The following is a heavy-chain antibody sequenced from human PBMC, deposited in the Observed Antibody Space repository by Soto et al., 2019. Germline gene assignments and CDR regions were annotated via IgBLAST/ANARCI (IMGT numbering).Heavy chain of an antibody. J-gene: IGHJ4*02. D-gene: IGHD2-15*01. CDR1: GGSISSGGYY. Sequence: NPSETLSLTCTVSGGSISSGGYYWSWIRQHPGKGLEWIGYIYYSGSTYYNPSLKSRVTISVDTSKNQFSLKLSSVTAADTAVYYCASVIKSDCSGGSCYQFFVDYWGQGTLVTVSS. CDR2: IYYSGST. CDR3: ASVIKSDCSGGSCYQFFVDY. V-gene: IGHV4-31*03.